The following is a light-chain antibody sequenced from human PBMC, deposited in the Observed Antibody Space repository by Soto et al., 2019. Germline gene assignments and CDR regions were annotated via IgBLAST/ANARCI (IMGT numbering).Light chain of an antibody. CDR2: DVL. Sequence: QSALTQPRSVSGSPGQSVTISCTGTSSYVGGYNYVSWYQQHQGKAPKLMIYDVLKRPSGVPDRFSCSNSGNTASRTISGLQAEDEADYYCCSYAGSYALVFGGGTKLTVL. V-gene: IGLV2-11*01. CDR3: CSYAGSYALV. CDR1: SSYVGGYNY. J-gene: IGLJ2*01.